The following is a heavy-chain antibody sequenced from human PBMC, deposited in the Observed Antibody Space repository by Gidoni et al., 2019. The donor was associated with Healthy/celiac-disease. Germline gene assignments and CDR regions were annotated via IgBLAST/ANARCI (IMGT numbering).Heavy chain of an antibody. CDR3: ARHSSDWYADY. V-gene: IGHV4-59*01. D-gene: IGHD6-19*01. Sequence: QVQLQESGPGLVKPSETLSLTCSISGGSISNYYWSWIRQAPGKGLEWLGYIYYGGSTNYNPSLKSRLTISLDTSKNQFSLKLSSVTAADTAVYYCARHSSDWYADYWGQGTLVTVSS. CDR1: GGSISNYY. CDR2: IYYGGST. J-gene: IGHJ4*02.